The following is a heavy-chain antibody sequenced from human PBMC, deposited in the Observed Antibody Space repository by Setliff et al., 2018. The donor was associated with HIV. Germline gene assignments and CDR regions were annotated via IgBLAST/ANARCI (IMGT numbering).Heavy chain of an antibody. CDR1: GGTFSSYT. V-gene: IGHV1-69*02. D-gene: IGHD3-3*01. J-gene: IGHJ6*03. CDR2: IIPILGVA. Sequence: SVKVSCKASGGTFSSYTISWVRQAPGQGLDWMGRIIPILGVANYAQRFQGKVTLTADKSTSTAYMELTSLRFDDTAMYYCVRGVQSPPHYSYYYMDVWGEGTMVTVSS. CDR3: VRGVQSPPHYSYYYMDV.